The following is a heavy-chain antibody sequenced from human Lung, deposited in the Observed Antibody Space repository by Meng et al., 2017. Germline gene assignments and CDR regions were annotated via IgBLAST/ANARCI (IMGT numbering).Heavy chain of an antibody. V-gene: IGHV1-46*01. D-gene: IGHD4-17*01. CDR2: INPSDGYT. Sequence: QVQLVQSGAEVKNPGASGKVSCKGSGYTFTRHWMHWVRQAPGQGLEWMGIINPSDGYTMYEQKFQDRITITGDTSTGTVYMELSGLRSEDTAVYYCTRDHSTADVTVWWFDPWGQGILVTVSS. CDR1: GYTFTRHW. CDR3: TRDHSTADVTVWWFDP. J-gene: IGHJ5*02.